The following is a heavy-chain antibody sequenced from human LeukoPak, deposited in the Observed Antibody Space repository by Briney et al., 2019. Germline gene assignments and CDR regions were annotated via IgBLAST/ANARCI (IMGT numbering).Heavy chain of an antibody. D-gene: IGHD7-27*01. CDR3: VRDKLTGASRLDY. CDR1: GFAFSSYN. Sequence: GGSLRLSCAASGFAFSSYNMNWVRQAPGKGLEWISYIGSSGSPTHYADSVRGRFTISRDNAKNSLYLQMNSLRDDDTALYYCVRDKLTGASRLDYWGQGTLLTVSS. J-gene: IGHJ4*02. CDR2: IGSSGSPT. V-gene: IGHV3-48*02.